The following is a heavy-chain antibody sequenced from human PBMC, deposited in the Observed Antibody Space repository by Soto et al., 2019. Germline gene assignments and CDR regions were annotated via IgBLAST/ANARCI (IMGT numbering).Heavy chain of an antibody. CDR1: GFTFSSYA. J-gene: IGHJ4*02. D-gene: IGHD6-19*01. CDR3: ANEYEYSSGWERIDC. Sequence: EVQVLESGGSFVQPGGSLRLSCAASGFTFSSYAMSWVRQAPGKGLEWVSAISGSGVSTYYADSVKGRFTISRDNCKNTLYLQINSLRAEDTAVYYCANEYEYSSGWERIDCWGQGTLVTVSS. V-gene: IGHV3-23*01. CDR2: ISGSGVST.